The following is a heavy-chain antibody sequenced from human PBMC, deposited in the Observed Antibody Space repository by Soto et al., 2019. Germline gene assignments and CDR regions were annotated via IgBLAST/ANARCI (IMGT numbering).Heavy chain of an antibody. CDR3: ARPKVQYSSIMNWFDP. D-gene: IGHD6-13*01. J-gene: IGHJ5*02. Sequence: GESLKISCQGSDYSFPIYWIAWVRQMPGKGLEWMGIIYPGDSDIRYSSSFQGQVTISVDKSISTAYLQWSGLKASDTAMYYCARPKVQYSSIMNWFDPWGQGTLVTVSS. CDR2: IYPGDSDI. V-gene: IGHV5-51*01. CDR1: DYSFPIYW.